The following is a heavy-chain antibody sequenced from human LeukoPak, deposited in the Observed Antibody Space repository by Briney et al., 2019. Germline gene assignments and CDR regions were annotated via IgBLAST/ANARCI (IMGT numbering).Heavy chain of an antibody. CDR1: GGSIGTYY. V-gene: IGHV4-59*08. D-gene: IGHD3-16*02. Sequence: SGPTLVKPSETLSLTCTVSGGSIGTYYWSWIRQSPGKGLEWIGYIYVTGTRYNPYLQSRVTISVDRSRNQFFLKMSSVTAADTAVYYCARHIGGGIEDMDVWGKGTKIIVSS. CDR3: ARHIGGGIEDMDV. CDR2: IYVTGT. J-gene: IGHJ6*03.